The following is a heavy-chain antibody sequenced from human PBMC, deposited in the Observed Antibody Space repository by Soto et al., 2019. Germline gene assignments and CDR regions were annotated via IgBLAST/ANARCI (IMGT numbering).Heavy chain of an antibody. CDR2: ISYDGSNK. Sequence: GGSLRLSCAASGFTFSSYAMHWVRQAPGKGLEWVALISYDGSNKYYADSVKGRFTISRDNSKNTLYLQMNSLSAEDTAVYYCARCDGYSGYEYFDYWGQGTLVTVSS. CDR3: ARCDGYSGYEYFDY. J-gene: IGHJ4*02. CDR1: GFTFSSYA. V-gene: IGHV3-30-3*01. D-gene: IGHD5-12*01.